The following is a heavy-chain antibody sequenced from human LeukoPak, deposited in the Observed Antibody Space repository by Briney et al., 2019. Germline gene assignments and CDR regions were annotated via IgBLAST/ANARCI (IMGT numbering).Heavy chain of an antibody. V-gene: IGHV4-59*08. CDR3: ARVQGSHYGESYYFDY. Sequence: SETLSLTCTVSGGSISSYYWSWIRQPPGKGLEWIGYVYYTVSPNYNPSLKSRVTISVDTSKNQFSLKLSSVTAADTAVYYCARVQGSHYGESYYFDYWGQGTLVTVSS. CDR2: VYYTVSP. J-gene: IGHJ4*02. CDR1: GGSISSYY. D-gene: IGHD4-17*01.